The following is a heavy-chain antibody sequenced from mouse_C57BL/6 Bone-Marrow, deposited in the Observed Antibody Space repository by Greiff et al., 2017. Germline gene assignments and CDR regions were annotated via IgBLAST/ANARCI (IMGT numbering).Heavy chain of an antibody. D-gene: IGHD1-1*01. CDR3: ARLYYYGSRLYYIDY. CDR1: GYTFTSYW. V-gene: IGHV1-64*01. J-gene: IGHJ2*01. CDR2: IHPNSGST. Sequence: QVQLQQPGAELVKPGASVKLSCKASGYTFTSYWMHWVKQRPGQGLEWIGMIHPNSGSTNYNEKFKSKATLTVDKSSSTAYMQLSSLTSEDSAVYYCARLYYYGSRLYYIDYWGQGTTLTVSS.